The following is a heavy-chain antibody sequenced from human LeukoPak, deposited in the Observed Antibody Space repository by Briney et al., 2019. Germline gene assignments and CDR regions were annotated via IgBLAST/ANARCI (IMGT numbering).Heavy chain of an antibody. D-gene: IGHD3-22*01. CDR3: VVDSSGHKAVV. V-gene: IGHV1-24*01. CDR1: GYTLTELS. J-gene: IGHJ4*02. CDR2: FDPEDGET. Sequence: ASVKVSCKVSGYTLTELSMHWVRQAPGKGLEWMGGFDPEDGETIYAQKFQGRVTITADESTSTAYMELSSLRSEDTAVYYCVVDSSGHKAVVWGQGTLVTVSS.